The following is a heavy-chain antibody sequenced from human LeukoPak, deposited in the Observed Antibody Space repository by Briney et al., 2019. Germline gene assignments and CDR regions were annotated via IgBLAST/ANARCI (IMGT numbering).Heavy chain of an antibody. D-gene: IGHD1-26*01. J-gene: IGHJ4*02. Sequence: PGGSLRLSCAASGFTFSNAWMSWVRQAPGKGLEWVGRIKSKTDGGTTDYAAPVKGRFTISRDDSKNTLYLQMNSLKTEDTAVYYCTTELIIEWELLRRDYWGQGTLVTVSS. V-gene: IGHV3-15*01. CDR3: TTELIIEWELLRRDY. CDR2: IKSKTDGGTT. CDR1: GFTFSNAW.